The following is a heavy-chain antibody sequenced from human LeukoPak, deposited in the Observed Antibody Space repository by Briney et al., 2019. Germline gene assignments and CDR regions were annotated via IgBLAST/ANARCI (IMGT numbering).Heavy chain of an antibody. Sequence: GGSLRLSCAASGFTFSSHGMNWVRQAPGKGLEWVSSISSSSSYIYYADSVKGRVTVSRDNAKNSLFLQMNSLRAEDTAVYYCAGVDDNYYYYYMDVWGKGTTVTVSS. CDR2: ISSSSSYI. J-gene: IGHJ6*03. CDR3: AGVDDNYYYYYMDV. D-gene: IGHD3-22*01. CDR1: GFTFSSHG. V-gene: IGHV3-21*01.